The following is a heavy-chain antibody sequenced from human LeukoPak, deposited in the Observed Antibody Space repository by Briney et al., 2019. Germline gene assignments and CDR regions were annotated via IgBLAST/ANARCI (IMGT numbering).Heavy chain of an antibody. CDR2: ITSTGTYT. J-gene: IGHJ6*03. CDR3: ARDPYSGSYGDSYYYYMDV. D-gene: IGHD1-26*01. CDR1: GFTFSGYN. V-gene: IGHV3-21*01. Sequence: GGSLRLSCAASGFTFSGYNMNWVRLAPGKGLEWVSSITSTGTYTFYADSVKGRFTISRDNAKNSLYLQMNSLRAEDTAIYYCARDPYSGSYGDSYYYYMDVWGKGTTVTISS.